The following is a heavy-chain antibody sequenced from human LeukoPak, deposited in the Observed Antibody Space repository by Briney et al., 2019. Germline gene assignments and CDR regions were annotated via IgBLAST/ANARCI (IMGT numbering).Heavy chain of an antibody. CDR2: IKQDGSEK. J-gene: IGHJ4*02. CDR1: GFSFNNYA. V-gene: IGHV3-7*01. Sequence: GGSLRLSCVDSGFSFNNYAMTWVRQAPGKGLEWVANIKQDGSEKYYVDSVKGRFTISRDNAKNSLYLQMHSLRAEDTAVYYCARDLLAVAAMGVALDYWGQGTLVTVSS. CDR3: ARDLLAVAAMGVALDY. D-gene: IGHD6-19*01.